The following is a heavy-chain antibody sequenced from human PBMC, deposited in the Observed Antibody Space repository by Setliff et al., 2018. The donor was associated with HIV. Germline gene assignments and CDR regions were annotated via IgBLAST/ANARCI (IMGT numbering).Heavy chain of an antibody. CDR2: INWNGGST. Sequence: GSLRLSCAASRFSFSTSWMNWVRQAPGKGLEWVSGINWNGGSTGYADSVKGRFTISRDNAKNSLYLQMNSLRAEDTAVYYCARPLLRTNPVYGILGNWFDSWGRGTLVTVSS. D-gene: IGHD2-8*01. J-gene: IGHJ5*01. V-gene: IGHV3-20*04. CDR3: ARPLLRTNPVYGILGNWFDS. CDR1: RFSFSTSW.